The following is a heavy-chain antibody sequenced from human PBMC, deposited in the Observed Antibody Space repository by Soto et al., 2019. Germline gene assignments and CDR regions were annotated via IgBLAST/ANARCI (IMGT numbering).Heavy chain of an antibody. Sequence: QVQLVQSGAEVKKPGASVKVSCKASGYTFTSYGISWVRQAPGQGLEWMGWISAYNGNTNYAQKLQGRVTMTTATSTSTADRELRSLRSDDTAVYYCARDGHLLWFGNAQGGDAFDIWGQGTMVTVSS. V-gene: IGHV1-18*01. D-gene: IGHD3-10*01. J-gene: IGHJ3*02. CDR1: GYTFTSYG. CDR3: ARDGHLLWFGNAQGGDAFDI. CDR2: ISAYNGNT.